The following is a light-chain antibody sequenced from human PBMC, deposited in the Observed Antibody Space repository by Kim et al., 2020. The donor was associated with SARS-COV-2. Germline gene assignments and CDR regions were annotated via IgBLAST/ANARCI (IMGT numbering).Light chain of an antibody. CDR1: NSNIGNHF. J-gene: IGLJ2*01. Sequence: QSVLTQPPSVSAAPGQTVTISCSGNNSNIGNHFVSWYQYLPGTVPKLVIYDTNKRPSGIPDRFSGYRSGTSAILDITGLQTGDEADYYCATWDSSLSGVVFGGGTQLTV. V-gene: IGLV1-51*01. CDR2: DTN. CDR3: ATWDSSLSGVV.